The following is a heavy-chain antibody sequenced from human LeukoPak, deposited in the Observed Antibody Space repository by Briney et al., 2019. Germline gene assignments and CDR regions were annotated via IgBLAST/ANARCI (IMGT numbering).Heavy chain of an antibody. Sequence: PSETLSLTCAVYGGSFSGYYWSWIRQPPGKGLEWIGEINHSGSTNYNLSLKSRVTISVDTSKNQFSLKLSSVTAADTAVYYCARVGVGATGRYYYYYMDVWGKGTTVTVSS. CDR1: GGSFSGYY. J-gene: IGHJ6*03. V-gene: IGHV4-34*01. D-gene: IGHD1-26*01. CDR2: INHSGST. CDR3: ARVGVGATGRYYYYYMDV.